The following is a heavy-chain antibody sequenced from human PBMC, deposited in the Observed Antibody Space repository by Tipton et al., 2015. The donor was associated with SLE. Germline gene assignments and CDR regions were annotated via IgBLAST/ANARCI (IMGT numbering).Heavy chain of an antibody. D-gene: IGHD1-26*01. Sequence: LRLSCTVSGGSISSGSYYWSWIRQPAGKGLEWIGRIYTSGSTNYNPSLKSRVTISVDTSKNQFSLKLSSVTAADTAVYYCARGATSGSPRAFDIWGQGTMVTVSS. CDR2: IYTSGST. V-gene: IGHV4-61*02. CDR1: GGSISSGSYY. J-gene: IGHJ3*02. CDR3: ARGATSGSPRAFDI.